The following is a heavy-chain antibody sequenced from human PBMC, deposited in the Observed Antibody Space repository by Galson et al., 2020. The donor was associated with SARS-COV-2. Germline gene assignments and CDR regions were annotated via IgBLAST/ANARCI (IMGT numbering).Heavy chain of an antibody. Sequence: ASETLSLTCTVSGYSISSGHFWGWLRQPLGKCLVCFGSIWVGGMSHLGTTYYNTSHKSRVIISIDTSKSQLSLNLSSVTAADTAVYYFARDHGFTFGGVIDQPFDYWGQGTLVTVSS. CDR2: IWVGGMSHLGTT. CDR1: GYSISSGHF. V-gene: IGHV4-38-2*02. D-gene: IGHD3-16*02. CDR3: ARDHGFTFGGVIDQPFDY. J-gene: IGHJ4*02.